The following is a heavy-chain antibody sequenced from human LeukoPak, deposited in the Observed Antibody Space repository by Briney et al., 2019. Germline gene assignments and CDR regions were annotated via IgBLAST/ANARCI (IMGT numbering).Heavy chain of an antibody. Sequence: SETLSLTCTVSGGSISSYYWSWIRQPPGKGLEWIGYIYYSGSTNYNPSLKSRVTISVDTSKNQFSLKLSSVTAADTAVYYCARVVRYYYYMDVWGKGTTVTASS. J-gene: IGHJ6*03. D-gene: IGHD3-10*01. CDR1: GGSISSYY. CDR3: ARVVRYYYYMDV. CDR2: IYYSGST. V-gene: IGHV4-59*01.